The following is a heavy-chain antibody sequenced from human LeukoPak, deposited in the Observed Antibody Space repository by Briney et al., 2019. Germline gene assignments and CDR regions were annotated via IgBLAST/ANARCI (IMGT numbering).Heavy chain of an antibody. Sequence: GRSLRLSCAASGFTFSSYAMHWVRQAPGKGLEWVAVISYDGSNKYYADSVKSRFTISRDNSKNTLYLQMNSLRAEDTAVYYCARVGVGALDYWAREPWSPSPQ. CDR1: GFTFSSYA. CDR3: ARVGVGALDY. CDR2: ISYDGSNK. V-gene: IGHV3-30*04. J-gene: IGHJ4*02. D-gene: IGHD1-26*01.